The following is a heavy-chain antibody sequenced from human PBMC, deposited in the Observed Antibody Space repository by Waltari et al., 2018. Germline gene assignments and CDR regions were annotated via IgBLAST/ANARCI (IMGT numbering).Heavy chain of an antibody. CDR1: GYSISGGYY. CDR2: VQPSGST. Sequence: QVQLQESSPGLVKPQETLSLTCTVPGYSISGGYYWGWIRQPPGKGLEWIVSVQPSGSTYYSPSLRSRVTRSIDTSKNQFSLRLTSVTAADTAVYYCVRDATGNFDFWGQGTLVTVSS. V-gene: IGHV4-38-2*02. D-gene: IGHD1-1*01. CDR3: VRDATGNFDF. J-gene: IGHJ4*02.